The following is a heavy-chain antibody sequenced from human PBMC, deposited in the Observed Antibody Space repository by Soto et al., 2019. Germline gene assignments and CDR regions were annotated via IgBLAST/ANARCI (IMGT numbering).Heavy chain of an antibody. Sequence: SGPTLVNPTQTLTLTCTFSGFSLSTSGVGVGWIRQPPGKALEWLALIYWDDDKRYSPSLKSRLTITKDTSKNQVVLTMTNMDPVDTATYYCARLRDYCDSSGYSWFDPWGQGTLVTVSS. J-gene: IGHJ5*02. CDR3: ARLRDYCDSSGYSWFDP. D-gene: IGHD3-22*01. V-gene: IGHV2-5*02. CDR2: IYWDDDK. CDR1: GFSLSTSGVG.